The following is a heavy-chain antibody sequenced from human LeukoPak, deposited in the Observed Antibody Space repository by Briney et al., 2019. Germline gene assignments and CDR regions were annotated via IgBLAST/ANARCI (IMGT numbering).Heavy chain of an antibody. CDR1: GYSFTSYW. CDR2: IYPGDSDT. J-gene: IGHJ5*02. CDR3: ARSALYCSGGSCYWINWFDP. D-gene: IGHD2-15*01. Sequence: GESLKIPCKGSGYSFTSYWIGGVRQMPGKGLEWMGIIYPGDSDTRYSPSFQGQVTISADKSISTAYLQWSSLKASDTAMYYCARSALYCSGGSCYWINWFDPWGQGTLVTVSS. V-gene: IGHV5-51*01.